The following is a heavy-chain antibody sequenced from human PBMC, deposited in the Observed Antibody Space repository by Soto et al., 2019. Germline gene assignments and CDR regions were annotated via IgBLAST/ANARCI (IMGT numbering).Heavy chain of an antibody. CDR1: GGSISSGGYY. CDR2: IYYSGST. Sequence: SETLSLTCTVSGGSISSGGYYWSWIRQHPGKGLEWIGYIYYSGSTYYNPSLKSRVTISVDTSKNQFALKLSSVTAAATAVYYCARSGHQLVRDTFDIWGQGTMVTVSS. CDR3: ARSGHQLVRDTFDI. D-gene: IGHD6-13*01. J-gene: IGHJ3*02. V-gene: IGHV4-31*03.